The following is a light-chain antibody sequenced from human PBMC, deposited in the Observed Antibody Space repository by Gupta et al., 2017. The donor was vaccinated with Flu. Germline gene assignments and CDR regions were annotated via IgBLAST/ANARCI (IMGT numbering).Light chain of an antibody. CDR2: WAS. CDR3: QQYYTTPLT. Sequence: DLVMTQSPDPLAVSLGERPTINCKSSQSVLYSSNNKNYLAWYQQKPGQPPKLLIYWASTRETGVPDRFSGSGSGTDFTLTISSLQAEDVAVYYCQQYYTTPLTFGGGTKVEIK. J-gene: IGKJ4*01. CDR1: QSVLYSSNNKNY. V-gene: IGKV4-1*01.